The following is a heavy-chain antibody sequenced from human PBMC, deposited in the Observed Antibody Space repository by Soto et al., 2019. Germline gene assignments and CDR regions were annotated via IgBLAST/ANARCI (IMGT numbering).Heavy chain of an antibody. J-gene: IGHJ4*02. V-gene: IGHV3-11*01. Sequence: GGSLRLSCAASVFTFSYYMSFIRQAPGKGLGWVSYIRSSGSTIYYADSVKGRFTISRDNAKNSLYLQMNSLRAEDTAVYYCARDTVVFDYWGQGTLVTVSS. CDR2: IRSSGSTI. CDR3: ARDTVVFDY. CDR1: VFTFSYY. D-gene: IGHD4-17*01.